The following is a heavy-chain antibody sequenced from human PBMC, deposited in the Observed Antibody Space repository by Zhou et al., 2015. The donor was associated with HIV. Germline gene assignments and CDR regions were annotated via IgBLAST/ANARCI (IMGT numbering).Heavy chain of an antibody. CDR2: IIPIFGTA. J-gene: IGHJ4*02. CDR3: AYSSSSWKGAPGTYDY. Sequence: QGLEWMGGIIPIFGTANYAQKFQGRVTITADESTSTAYMELSSLRSEDTAVYYCAYSSSSWKGAPGTYDYWGRGNPSVTVSS. V-gene: IGHV1-69*01. D-gene: IGHD6-6*01.